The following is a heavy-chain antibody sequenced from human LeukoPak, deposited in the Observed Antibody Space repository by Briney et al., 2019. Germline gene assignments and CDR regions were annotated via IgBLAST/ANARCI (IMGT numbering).Heavy chain of an antibody. J-gene: IGHJ4*02. CDR1: GGSINSYY. V-gene: IGHV4-59*04. D-gene: IGHD1-26*01. Sequence: SETLSLTCTVSGGSINSYYWSWIRQPPGKGLEWIGEIDPYGGSYYNPSLKSRVTISVDTSKNQFSLKLSSVTAADTAVYYCARLDPRGADDYWGQGTLVTVSS. CDR2: IDPYGGS. CDR3: ARLDPRGADDY.